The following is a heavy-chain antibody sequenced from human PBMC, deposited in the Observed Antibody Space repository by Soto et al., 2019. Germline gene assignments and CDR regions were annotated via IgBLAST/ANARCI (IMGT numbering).Heavy chain of an antibody. J-gene: IGHJ5*02. V-gene: IGHV1-3*01. CDR3: AKLDGYGDYS. CDR1: GGTFSSYA. Sequence: ASVKVSCKASGGTFSSYAISWVRQAPGQGLEWMGWINAGNGNTKYSQKFQGRVTITRDTSASTAYMELSSLRSEDTAVYYCAKLDGYGDYSWGQGTLVTVSS. D-gene: IGHD4-17*01. CDR2: INAGNGNT.